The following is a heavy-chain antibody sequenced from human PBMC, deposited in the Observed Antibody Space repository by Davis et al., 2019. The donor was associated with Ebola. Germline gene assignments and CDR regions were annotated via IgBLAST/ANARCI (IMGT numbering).Heavy chain of an antibody. D-gene: IGHD1-1*01. CDR2: IYYSGST. V-gene: IGHV4-39*07. J-gene: IGHJ3*02. Sequence: SETLSLTCTVSGGSISSSSYYWGWIRQPPGKGLEWIGSIYYSGSTYYNPSLKSRVTISVDTSKNQFSLKLSSVTAADTAVYYCARVGYPGAFDIWGQGTMVTVSS. CDR1: GGSISSSSYY. CDR3: ARVGYPGAFDI.